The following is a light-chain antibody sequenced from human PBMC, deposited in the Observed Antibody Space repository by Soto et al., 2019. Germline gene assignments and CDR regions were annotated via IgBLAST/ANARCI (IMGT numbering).Light chain of an antibody. CDR1: SSNIGNNY. V-gene: IGLV1-51*01. CDR3: GTWDSSLSAGYV. J-gene: IGLJ1*01. CDR2: DNN. Sequence: QSVLTQPPSVSAAPGQKVTISCSGSSSNIGNNYVSWYQQLPGTAPKLLIYDNNKRPSGIPDRFSGSKSGTSATLGITGLQTGDEADYYCGTWDSSLSAGYVFGTGTK.